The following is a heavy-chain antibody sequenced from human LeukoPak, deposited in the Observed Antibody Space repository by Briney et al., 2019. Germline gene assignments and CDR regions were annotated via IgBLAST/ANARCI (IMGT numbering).Heavy chain of an antibody. CDR2: IYYSGST. D-gene: IGHD6-19*01. CDR1: GGSISSYY. CDR3: ARERRYSSGWYFDY. V-gene: IGHV4-59*12. J-gene: IGHJ4*02. Sequence: SETLSLTCTVSGGSISSYYWSWIRQPPGKGLEWIGYIYYSGSTNYNPSLKSRVTISVDRSKNQFSLKLSSVTAADTAVYYCARERRYSSGWYFDYWGQGTLVTVSS.